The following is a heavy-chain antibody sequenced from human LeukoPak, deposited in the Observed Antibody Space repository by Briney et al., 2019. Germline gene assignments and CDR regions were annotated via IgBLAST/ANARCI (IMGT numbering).Heavy chain of an antibody. CDR2: IFSGGST. CDR1: GFTVSSNY. Sequence: GGSLRLSCAASGFTVSSNYMSWVRQAPEKGLEWVSTIFSGGSTYYADSVKGRFTISRDNSKNTLYLQMNSLKAEDTAVYYCARPSSGWPYYFDYWGQGNLVTVSS. V-gene: IGHV3-53*01. CDR3: ARPSSGWPYYFDY. J-gene: IGHJ4*02. D-gene: IGHD6-19*01.